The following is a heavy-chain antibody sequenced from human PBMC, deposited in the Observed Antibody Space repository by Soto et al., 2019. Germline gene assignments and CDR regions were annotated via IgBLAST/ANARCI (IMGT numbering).Heavy chain of an antibody. D-gene: IGHD3-3*01. CDR3: ARHPESYDFRVYYYYMDV. Sequence: GGSLRLSCAASGFTVSSNYMSWVRQAPGKGLEWVSVIYSGGSTYYADSVKGRFTISRHNSKNTLYLQMNSLRAEDTALYYCARHPESYDFRVYYYYMDVWGKGTTVTVSS. CDR2: IYSGGST. V-gene: IGHV3-53*04. J-gene: IGHJ6*03. CDR1: GFTVSSNY.